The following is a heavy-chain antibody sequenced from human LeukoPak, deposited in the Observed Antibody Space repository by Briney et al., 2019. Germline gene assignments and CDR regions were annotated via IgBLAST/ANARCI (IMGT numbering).Heavy chain of an antibody. CDR2: LLYDGNTK. D-gene: IGHD1-14*01. CDR1: GFSLSNYG. J-gene: IGHJ6*03. Sequence: RPGGSLRLSCAASGFSLSNYGMRWVRQAPGKWLEWVAALLYDGNTKHYADSVKGRFTISRDISKTTFYLQMNSLTAEDTAVYYCARDHRPEIQYHYMDVWGKGTTVAVSS. CDR3: ARDHRPEIQYHYMDV. V-gene: IGHV3-33*01.